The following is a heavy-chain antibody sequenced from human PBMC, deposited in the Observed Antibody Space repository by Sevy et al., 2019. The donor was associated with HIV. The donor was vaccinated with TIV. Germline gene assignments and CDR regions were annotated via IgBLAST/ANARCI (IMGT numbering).Heavy chain of an antibody. CDR3: AKLSSFLVGGTYFDY. J-gene: IGHJ4*02. CDR2: VSGSGDRT. V-gene: IGHV3-23*01. D-gene: IGHD1-26*01. CDR1: GFTFNTYA. Sequence: GGSLRLSCAASGFTFNTYAMSWVRQAPGKGLKWVSAVSGSGDRTYYADSVKGRFTISRDNSKNTVHLQMNSLRAEDTAVYYCAKLSSFLVGGTYFDYWGQGTLVTVSS.